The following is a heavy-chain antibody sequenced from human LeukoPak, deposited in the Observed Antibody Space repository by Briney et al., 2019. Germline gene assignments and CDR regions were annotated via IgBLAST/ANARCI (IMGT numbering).Heavy chain of an antibody. V-gene: IGHV3-23*01. CDR3: AKSEYLTVLLWFGES. Sequence: GGSLRLSCAASGFTFSSYAVSWVRQAPGKGLEWVSAISGSGGSTYYADSVKGRFTISRDNSKNTLYLQMNSLRAEDTAVYYCAKSEYLTVLLWFGESWGQGTLVTVSS. D-gene: IGHD3-10*01. CDR2: ISGSGGST. CDR1: GFTFSSYA. J-gene: IGHJ4*02.